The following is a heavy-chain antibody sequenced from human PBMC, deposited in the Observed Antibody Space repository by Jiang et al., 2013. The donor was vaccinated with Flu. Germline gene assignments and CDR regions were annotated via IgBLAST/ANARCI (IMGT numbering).Heavy chain of an antibody. V-gene: IGHV1-46*01. Sequence: VQLVESGAEVKKPGASVKVSCKASGYTFTGDYMHWVRQAPGQGLEWMAIFNPSGKTTNYAQKFQGRVTMTRDTPTSTDYMQLSGLRSDDTAVYYCARDNGAWAFDSWGQGTLVTVSS. CDR3: ARDNGAWAFDS. J-gene: IGHJ4*02. CDR2: FNPSGKTT. D-gene: IGHD4-17*01. CDR1: GYTFTGDY.